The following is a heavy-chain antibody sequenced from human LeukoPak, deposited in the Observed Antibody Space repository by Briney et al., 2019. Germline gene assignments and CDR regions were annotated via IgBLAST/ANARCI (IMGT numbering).Heavy chain of an antibody. D-gene: IGHD3-9*01. V-gene: IGHV3-48*03. CDR3: VREGSLDDFDY. J-gene: IGHJ4*02. Sequence: GGSLRLSCVASGFTFSNYEMNWVRQAPGKGPEWVSYITKTGNSKYHADSVKGRFTVSRDDANKSLYLQMDSLGAEDTAVYYCVREGSLDDFDYWGQGTLVTVSS. CDR1: GFTFSNYE. CDR2: ITKTGNSK.